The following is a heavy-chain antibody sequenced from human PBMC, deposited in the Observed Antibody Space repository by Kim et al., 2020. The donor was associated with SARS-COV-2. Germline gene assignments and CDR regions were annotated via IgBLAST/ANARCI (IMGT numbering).Heavy chain of an antibody. CDR3: AREGGSYDPFDY. CDR1: GGSFSGYY. Sequence: SETLSLTCAVYGGSFSGYYWSWIRQPPGKGLEWIGEINHSGSTNYNPSLKSRVTISVDTSKNQFSLKLSSVTAADTAVYYCAREGGSYDPFDYWGQGTLVTVSS. J-gene: IGHJ4*02. V-gene: IGHV4-34*01. D-gene: IGHD1-26*01. CDR2: INHSGST.